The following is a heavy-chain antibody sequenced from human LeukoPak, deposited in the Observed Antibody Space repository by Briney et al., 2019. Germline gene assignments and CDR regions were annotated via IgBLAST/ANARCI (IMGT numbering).Heavy chain of an antibody. CDR1: GFTFSSCS. Sequence: GGSQRLSCAPSGFTFSSCSMHWARQAPGKGLEYVSAISSNGGSTYYANAVKGRFTISRDNSKNTLYLQMGSLKAEVMAVYYCARTITGTFYYYMDVWGKGTTVTVSS. J-gene: IGHJ6*03. CDR2: ISSNGGST. CDR3: ARTITGTFYYYMDV. V-gene: IGHV3-64*01. D-gene: IGHD1-7*01.